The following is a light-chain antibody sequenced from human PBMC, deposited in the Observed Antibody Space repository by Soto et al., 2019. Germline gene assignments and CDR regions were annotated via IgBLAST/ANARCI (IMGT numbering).Light chain of an antibody. Sequence: QSVLTQPPSASGTPGQRVTISCSESSSSIGSNYIYWYQQLPGTAPKLLIYRDSQRPSGVPDRFSGSKSGTSASLAISGLRSEDEVDYYCAAWDDSLRGWVFGGGTQLTVL. CDR3: AAWDDSLRGWV. V-gene: IGLV1-47*01. CDR1: SSSIGSNY. CDR2: RDS. J-gene: IGLJ3*02.